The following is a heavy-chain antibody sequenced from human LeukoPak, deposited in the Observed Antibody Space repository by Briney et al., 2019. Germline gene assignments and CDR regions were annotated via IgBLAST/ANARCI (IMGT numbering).Heavy chain of an antibody. V-gene: IGHV3-74*01. Sequence: GGSLRLSCAASGFTFSSYWVHWVRQAPGKGLVWVSRVNSDGSGTTYADSVKGRFTISRDNAKNTLYLQMNSLRAEDTAVYYCAREFGVIPDYWGQGTLVTVSS. D-gene: IGHD3-16*01. CDR2: VNSDGSGT. J-gene: IGHJ4*02. CDR1: GFTFSSYW. CDR3: AREFGVIPDY.